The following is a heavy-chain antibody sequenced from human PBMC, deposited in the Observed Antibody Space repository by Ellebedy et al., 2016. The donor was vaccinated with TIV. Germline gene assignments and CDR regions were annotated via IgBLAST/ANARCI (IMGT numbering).Heavy chain of an antibody. J-gene: IGHJ4*02. CDR2: INWNGGST. Sequence: GESLKISCAASGFTFDDYGMSWVRQAPGKGLEWVSGINWNGGSTGYADSVKGRFNISRDNAKNSLYLQMNSLRAEDTALYYCASADDGMIVVPGDYWGQGTLVTVSS. V-gene: IGHV3-20*04. CDR3: ASADDGMIVVPGDY. CDR1: GFTFDDYG. D-gene: IGHD3-22*01.